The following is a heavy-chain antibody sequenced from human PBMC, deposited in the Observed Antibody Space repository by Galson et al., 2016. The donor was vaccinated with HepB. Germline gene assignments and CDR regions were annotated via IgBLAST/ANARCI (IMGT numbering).Heavy chain of an antibody. V-gene: IGHV3-30*18. J-gene: IGHJ6*02. Sequence: SLRLSCAASGFTSGSYAMHWVRQAPGKGLEWVAVISHDGTNKYYTDSVKGRFTISRDSPKNTVYLQMHSLRAEDTAIYYCAKAASNYGYRLGIDVWGQGTTVTVSS. D-gene: IGHD4-11*01. CDR1: GFTSGSYA. CDR3: AKAASNYGYRLGIDV. CDR2: ISHDGTNK.